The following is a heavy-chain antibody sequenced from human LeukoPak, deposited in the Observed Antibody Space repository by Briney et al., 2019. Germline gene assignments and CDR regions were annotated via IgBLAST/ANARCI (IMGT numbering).Heavy chain of an antibody. CDR2: ISNSGDAT. Sequence: GGSLRLSCAGSGFIFSNYAMSWVRQAPGQGLEWVSTISNSGDATFYADAVKGRFAISRDNSKNTLYLQMYSLRAEDTAIYYCAKAPPYTKYFDYWGQGTLLTVSS. CDR3: AKAPPYTKYFDY. D-gene: IGHD1-1*01. J-gene: IGHJ4*02. CDR1: GFIFSNYA. V-gene: IGHV3-23*01.